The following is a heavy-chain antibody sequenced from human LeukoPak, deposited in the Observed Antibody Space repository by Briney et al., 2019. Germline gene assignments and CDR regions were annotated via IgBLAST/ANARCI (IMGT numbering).Heavy chain of an antibody. J-gene: IGHJ4*02. CDR2: TCSNDNNT. Sequence: GGSLRLSRAASGFTFSSYAMNWVRQAPGKGLEWVSATCSNDNNTYYANSVKGRFTISRDNSKNTLSLQLNSLRAEDTAVYYCAKGTSSSCYSAPNYWGQGTLVTVSS. D-gene: IGHD2-15*01. CDR3: AKGTSSSCYSAPNY. V-gene: IGHV3-23*01. CDR1: GFTFSSYA.